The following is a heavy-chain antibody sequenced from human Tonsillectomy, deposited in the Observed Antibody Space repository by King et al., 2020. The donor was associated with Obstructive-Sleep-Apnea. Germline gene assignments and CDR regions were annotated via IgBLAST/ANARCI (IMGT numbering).Heavy chain of an antibody. Sequence: VQLVESGAEVKKPGESLKISCKGSGYSFTSYWIGWVRQMPGKGLEWMGIIYPGDSDTRYSPTFQGQVTISTDTPTSTAYLQWSSLKASDTAMYYCASRWAELGYFQHRRQRTLLTVSS. CDR2: IYPGDSDT. CDR3: ASRWAELGYFQH. CDR1: GYSFTSYW. V-gene: IGHV5-51*01. D-gene: IGHD4-23*01. J-gene: IGHJ1*01.